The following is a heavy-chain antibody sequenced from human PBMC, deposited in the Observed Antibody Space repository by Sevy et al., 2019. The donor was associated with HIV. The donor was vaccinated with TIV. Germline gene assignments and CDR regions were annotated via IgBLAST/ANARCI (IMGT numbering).Heavy chain of an antibody. D-gene: IGHD5-12*01. CDR2: ISSSGSSL. J-gene: IGHJ4*02. CDR1: GFTFSSYD. V-gene: IGHV3-48*03. CDR3: ARRGLGGFEYSIDY. Sequence: GGSLRLSCTASGFTFSSYDMNWVRQAPGKGLEWVSKISSSGSSLYYADSLKGRITISRDNSKSTLYLQMNSLRAEDTAIYYCARRGLGGFEYSIDYWGQGTLVTASS.